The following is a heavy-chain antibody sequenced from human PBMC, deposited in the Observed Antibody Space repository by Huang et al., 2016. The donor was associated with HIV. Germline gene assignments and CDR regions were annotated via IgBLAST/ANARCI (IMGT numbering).Heavy chain of an antibody. CDR1: GYSFAKYW. CDR2: SYPDDSDT. CDR3: ARLDTARNYYYYGLDV. V-gene: IGHV5-51*01. J-gene: IGHJ6*02. Sequence: EEQLVQSGAEVKKPGESLKISCEGSGYSFAKYWIGWVRQMPGKGLGWMGISYPDDSDTRYSPSFQGQVSISADKSISTAYLQWSSLKASDTAMYYCARLDTARNYYYYGLDVWGQGTSVIVSS. D-gene: IGHD5-18*01.